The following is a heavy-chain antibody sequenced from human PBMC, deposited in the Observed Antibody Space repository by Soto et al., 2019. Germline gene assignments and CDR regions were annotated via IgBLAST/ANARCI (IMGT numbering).Heavy chain of an antibody. V-gene: IGHV4-31*03. Sequence: SETLSLTCTVSGGSISSGGYYWSWIRQHPGKGLEWIGYIYYSGSTYYNPSLKSRVTISVDTSKNQFSLKLSSVTAADTAVYYCARGPGTIFGHYYYMDVWGKGTTVTVSS. CDR1: GGSISSGGYY. CDR3: ARGPGTIFGHYYYMDV. D-gene: IGHD3-3*01. CDR2: IYYSGST. J-gene: IGHJ6*03.